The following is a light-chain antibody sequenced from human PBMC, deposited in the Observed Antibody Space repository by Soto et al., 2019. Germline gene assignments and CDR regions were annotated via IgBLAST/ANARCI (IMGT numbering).Light chain of an antibody. J-gene: IGKJ2*01. CDR1: QSVSSK. CDR3: QQYNNWPPYT. CDR2: GAS. Sequence: EIVMTQSPATLSVSPGERATLSCGASQSVSSKLTWYQQKPGQAPRLLIYGASTRATGIPARFSGSGSGTEFTLTISSLQSEDFAVYYCQQYNNWPPYTFGQGTKVEIK. V-gene: IGKV3-15*01.